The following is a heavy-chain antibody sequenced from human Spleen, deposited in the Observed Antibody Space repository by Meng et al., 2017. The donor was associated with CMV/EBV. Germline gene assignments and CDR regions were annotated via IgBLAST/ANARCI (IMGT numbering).Heavy chain of an antibody. J-gene: IGHJ3*02. CDR1: GFTFSRYG. CDR2: ISGGGGST. D-gene: IGHD3-10*01. V-gene: IGHV3-23*01. CDR3: AKGIWFGEPNAFDI. Sequence: GESLKISCAASGFTFSRYGMSWVRQAPGKGLEWVSSISGGGGSTYSADSVKGRFTISRDNSRNTLFLQMNSLRAEDTAVYFGAKGIWFGEPNAFDIWGQGTQVIVSS.